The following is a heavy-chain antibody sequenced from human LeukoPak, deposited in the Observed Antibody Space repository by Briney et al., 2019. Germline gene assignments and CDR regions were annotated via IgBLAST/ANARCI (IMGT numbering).Heavy chain of an antibody. D-gene: IGHD6-6*01. V-gene: IGHV3-9*01. CDR1: GFTFDEYA. Sequence: TGGSLRLSCAASGFTFDEYAMHWVRQAPGKGLEWVSGITWNSGSIGYADSVKGRFTISRDNAKNSLYLQMNSLRAEDTALYYCASTASLDNWGQGALVTVSS. CDR2: ITWNSGSI. J-gene: IGHJ4*02. CDR3: ASTASLDN.